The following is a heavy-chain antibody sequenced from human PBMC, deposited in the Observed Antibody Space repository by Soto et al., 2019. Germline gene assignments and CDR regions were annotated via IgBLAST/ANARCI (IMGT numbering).Heavy chain of an antibody. CDR1: GLDFSKYA. V-gene: IGHV3-23*01. CDR3: AKDLTSGSPGPHY. CDR2: ISGSGGTT. J-gene: IGHJ4*02. Sequence: GGSLRLSCAASGLDFSKYAISWVRQGPGKGLEWVSVISGSGGTTYYADSVKGRFTTSRDNSENTMYLQNNSLKDEDTDVYYCAKDLTSGSPGPHYWGQGTLVTVSS. D-gene: IGHD1-26*01.